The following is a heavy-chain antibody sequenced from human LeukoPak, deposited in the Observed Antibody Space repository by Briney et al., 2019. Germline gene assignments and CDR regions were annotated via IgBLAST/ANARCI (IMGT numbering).Heavy chain of an antibody. CDR1: GGSISSYY. D-gene: IGHD3-16*02. CDR3: ARDPSYRWDYFDY. Sequence: PSETLSLTCTVSGGSISSYYWSWIRQPAGKGLEWIGRIYTSGSTNYNPSLKSRVTISVGKSKNQFSLKLSSVTAADTAVYYCARDPSYRWDYFDYWGQGTLVTVSS. J-gene: IGHJ4*02. CDR2: IYTSGST. V-gene: IGHV4-4*07.